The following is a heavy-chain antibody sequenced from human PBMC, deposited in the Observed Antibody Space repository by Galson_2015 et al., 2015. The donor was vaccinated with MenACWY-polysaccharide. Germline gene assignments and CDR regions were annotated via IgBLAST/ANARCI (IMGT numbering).Heavy chain of an antibody. D-gene: IGHD1-26*01. CDR2: INPNEGGT. Sequence: SVKVSCKASGYTFTDYYIHWVRQAPGQGLEWMGWINPNEGGTNYAQKFQGLVTMTRDTSITTAYMELTRLISDDTAVYYCAKNHLGRTGWFDPWGQGTLVSVSS. J-gene: IGHJ5*02. CDR3: AKNHLGRTGWFDP. V-gene: IGHV1-2*04. CDR1: GYTFTDYY.